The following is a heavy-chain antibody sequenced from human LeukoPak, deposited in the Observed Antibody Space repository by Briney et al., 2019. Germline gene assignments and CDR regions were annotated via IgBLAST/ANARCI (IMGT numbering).Heavy chain of an antibody. CDR2: IIPILGIA. Sequence: SVKVSCKASGGTFSSYAISWVRQAPGQGLEWMGRIIPILGIANYAQKFQGRVTITADKSPSTAYMELSSLRSEDTAVYYCAGSDLKGVDYYYYYGMDVWGQGTTVTVSS. V-gene: IGHV1-69*04. D-gene: IGHD3-3*01. CDR3: AGSDLKGVDYYYYYGMDV. CDR1: GGTFSSYA. J-gene: IGHJ6*02.